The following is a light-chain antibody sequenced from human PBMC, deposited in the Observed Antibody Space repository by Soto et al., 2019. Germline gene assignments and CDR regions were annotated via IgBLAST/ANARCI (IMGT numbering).Light chain of an antibody. J-gene: IGLJ2*01. CDR3: QSYDSSLSVVV. CDR1: SSNIGAGYD. Sequence: QSALTQPPSVSGAPGQRVTISCTGSSSNIGAGYDVHWYQQLPGTAPKLLIYGNSNRPSGVPDRFSGSKSGTSASLAITGLQAKDEADYYCQSYDSSLSVVVFGGGTKLTVL. V-gene: IGLV1-40*01. CDR2: GNS.